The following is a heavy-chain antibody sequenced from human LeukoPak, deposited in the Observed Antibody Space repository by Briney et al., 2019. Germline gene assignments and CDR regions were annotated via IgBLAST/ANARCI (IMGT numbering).Heavy chain of an antibody. CDR1: GFTFGDYA. CDR2: IRSKAYGGTT. J-gene: IGHJ6*03. D-gene: IGHD2-2*02. CDR3: TRGPELLYYYYYYYMDV. V-gene: IGHV3-49*04. Sequence: GRSLRLSCTASGFTFGDYAMSWVRQAPGKGLEWVGFIRSKAYGGTTEYAASVKGRFTISRDDSKSIAYLQMNSLKTEDTAVYYCTRGPELLYYYYYYYMDVWGKGTTVTVSS.